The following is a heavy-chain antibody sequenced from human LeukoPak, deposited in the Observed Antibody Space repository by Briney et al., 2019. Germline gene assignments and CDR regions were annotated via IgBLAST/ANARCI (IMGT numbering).Heavy chain of an antibody. CDR3: ATSFPTTFYLDY. D-gene: IGHD1-26*01. J-gene: IGHJ4*02. Sequence: QTGGSLRLSCAASGFTFGDDTMHGLRQAPGKSRQGGSGISWNSGIISYAESVKGRFTISGDNTKNSLYLQMNTLRAEDTAVYYCATSFPTTFYLDYWGQXTQVTAS. CDR2: ISWNSGII. CDR1: GFTFGDDT. V-gene: IGHV3-9*01.